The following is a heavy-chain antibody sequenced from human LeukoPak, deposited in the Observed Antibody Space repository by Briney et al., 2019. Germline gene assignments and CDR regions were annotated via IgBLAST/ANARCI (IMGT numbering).Heavy chain of an antibody. V-gene: IGHV1-8*03. J-gene: IGHJ6*03. CDR2: MNPNSGNT. Sequence: GSSVKVSCKASGGTFSSYAISWVRQATGQGLEWMGWMNPNSGNTGYAQKFQGRVTITRNTSISTAYMELSSLRSEDTAVYYCARGRGITIFGVVIRPPYYYYYMDVWGKGTTVTVSS. D-gene: IGHD3-3*01. CDR3: ARGRGITIFGVVIRPPYYYYYMDV. CDR1: GGTFSSYA.